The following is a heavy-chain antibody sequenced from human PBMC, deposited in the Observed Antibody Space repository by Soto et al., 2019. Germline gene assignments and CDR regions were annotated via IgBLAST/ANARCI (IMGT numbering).Heavy chain of an antibody. CDR2: IYYSGST. CDR3: ARQIRNCSSTSCYGRFDP. Sequence: QLQLQESGPGLVKPSETLSLTCTVSGGSISSSSYYWGWIRQPPGKGLEWIGSIYYSGSTYYNPTLKSRVTISVDTSKNQFSLKVSSVTAADTAVYYCARQIRNCSSTSCYGRFDPWGQGTLVTVSS. D-gene: IGHD2-2*01. CDR1: GGSISSSSYY. J-gene: IGHJ5*02. V-gene: IGHV4-39*01.